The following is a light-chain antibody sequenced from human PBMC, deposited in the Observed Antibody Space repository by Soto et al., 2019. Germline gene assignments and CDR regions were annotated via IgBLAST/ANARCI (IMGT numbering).Light chain of an antibody. Sequence: EIVMTQSPATLSVSPVERATLSCRASQSVSGNLAWYQQKPGQAPRLLIYAASTRATGIPARFSGSGSGTELTLTISSLQSEDFAVYYCQQYNNWPPITFGPGTKVDIK. CDR1: QSVSGN. CDR3: QQYNNWPPIT. CDR2: AAS. V-gene: IGKV3-15*01. J-gene: IGKJ3*01.